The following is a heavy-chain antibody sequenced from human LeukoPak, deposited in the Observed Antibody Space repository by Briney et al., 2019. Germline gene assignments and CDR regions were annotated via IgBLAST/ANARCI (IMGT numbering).Heavy chain of an antibody. V-gene: IGHV4-34*01. J-gene: IGHJ5*02. D-gene: IGHD3-3*01. CDR1: GGSFSGYY. CDR2: INHSGRT. Sequence: PSETLSLTCAVYGGSFSGYYWSWIRQPPGKGLEWIGEINHSGRTNYNPSLKSRVTISVDTSKNQFSLKLSSVTAADTAVYYCAGAYIVVVPAARYYDFWSGYEPWGQGTLVTVSS. CDR3: AGAYIVVVPAARYYDFWSGYEP.